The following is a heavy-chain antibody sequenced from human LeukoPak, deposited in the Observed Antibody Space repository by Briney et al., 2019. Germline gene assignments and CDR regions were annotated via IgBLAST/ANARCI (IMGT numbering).Heavy chain of an antibody. D-gene: IGHD3-16*02. V-gene: IGHV3-7*01. J-gene: IGHJ4*02. CDR1: GFTFSSYW. CDR2: IKQDGSEK. Sequence: GGSLRLSCAASGFTFSSYWMSWVRQAPGKGLEWVANIKQDGSEKYYVDSVKGRFTISRDNAKNSLYLQMNSLRAEDTAVYYCARDGMITFGGVIVESPIDYWGQGTLVTVSS. CDR3: ARDGMITFGGVIVESPIDY.